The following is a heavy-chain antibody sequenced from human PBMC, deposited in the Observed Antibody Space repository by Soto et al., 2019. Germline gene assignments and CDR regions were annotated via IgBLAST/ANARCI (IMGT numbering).Heavy chain of an antibody. CDR1: GFTVSSDY. J-gene: IGHJ4*02. CDR2: IYSGGST. D-gene: IGHD5-18*01. CDR3: ARSGYSYGPFDY. V-gene: IGHV3-53*01. Sequence: GGSLRLSCAASGFTVSSDYMSWVRQAPGKGLEWVSVIYSGGSTYYADSVKGRFTISRDNSKNTLYLQMNSLRAEDTAVYYCARSGYSYGPFDYWGQGTLVTVSS.